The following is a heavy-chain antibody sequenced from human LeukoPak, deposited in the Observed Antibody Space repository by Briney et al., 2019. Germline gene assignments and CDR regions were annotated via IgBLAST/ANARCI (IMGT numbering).Heavy chain of an antibody. D-gene: IGHD4-17*01. Sequence: PSETLSLTCTVSGGPISSYQWSWIRQPPGKGLEWIGYIYYTGSTNYHPSLKSRITISLDTSKNQFSLKLSSVTAADTAVYHCARRTTVTPNWFDPWGQGTLVTVSS. CDR1: GGPISSYQ. CDR2: IYYTGST. J-gene: IGHJ5*02. CDR3: ARRTTVTPNWFDP. V-gene: IGHV4-59*08.